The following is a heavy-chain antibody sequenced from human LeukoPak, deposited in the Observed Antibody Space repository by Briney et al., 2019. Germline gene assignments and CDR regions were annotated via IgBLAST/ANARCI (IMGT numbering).Heavy chain of an antibody. CDR1: GFTFSSYA. CDR2: ISSSSSYI. CDR3: ARGGTDSSSSHY. D-gene: IGHD6-6*01. V-gene: IGHV3-21*01. J-gene: IGHJ4*02. Sequence: GGSLRLSCAASGFTFSSYAMHWVRQAPGKGLEWVSSISSSSSYIYYADSVKGRFTISRDNAKNSLYLQMNSLRAEDTAVYYCARGGTDSSSSHYWGQGTLVTVSS.